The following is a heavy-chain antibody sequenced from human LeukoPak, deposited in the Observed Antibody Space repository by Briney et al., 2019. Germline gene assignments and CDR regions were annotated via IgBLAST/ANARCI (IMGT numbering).Heavy chain of an antibody. CDR1: GYTFTNYD. CDR3: ARGRVVQAARPPGYYYMDV. V-gene: IGHV1-69*06. J-gene: IGHJ6*03. Sequence: SVKVSCKASGYTFTNYDINWVRQAPGQGLEWMGGIIPIFGTANYAQKFRGRVTITADKSTRTAYMELSSLRSEDTAVYYCARGRVVQAARPPGYYYMDVWGKGTTVTVSS. CDR2: IIPIFGTA. D-gene: IGHD6-6*01.